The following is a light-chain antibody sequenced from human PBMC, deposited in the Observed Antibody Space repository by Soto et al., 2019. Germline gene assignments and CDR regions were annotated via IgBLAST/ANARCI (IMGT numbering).Light chain of an antibody. J-gene: IGLJ1*01. CDR1: RTDGDGHDY. Sequence: QSVVTQPATVSGSPGQSIPISCIGVRTDGDGHDYVSWYQQHPGQAPQLIIYDVYNRPSGVSDRFSGPKSGNTASLVISGLQAEDEADYFCTSCTASSPFYVFGAGTKVTVL. V-gene: IGLV2-14*03. CDR2: DVY. CDR3: TSCTASSPFYV.